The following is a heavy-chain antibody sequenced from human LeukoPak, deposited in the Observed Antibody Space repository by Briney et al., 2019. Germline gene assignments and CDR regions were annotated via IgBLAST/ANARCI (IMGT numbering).Heavy chain of an antibody. CDR3: AREYYDFWSGYLGPRGGDY. V-gene: IGHV3-7*03. J-gene: IGHJ4*02. D-gene: IGHD3-3*01. CDR1: GFTFSSYW. CDR2: IKQDGSEK. Sequence: GGSLRLSCEASGFTFSSYWMNWVRQAPGKGLEWVAYIKQDGSEKYYVDSVKGRFTISRDNAKNSLYLQMNSLRAEDTAVYYCAREYYDFWSGYLGPRGGDYWGQGTLVTVSS.